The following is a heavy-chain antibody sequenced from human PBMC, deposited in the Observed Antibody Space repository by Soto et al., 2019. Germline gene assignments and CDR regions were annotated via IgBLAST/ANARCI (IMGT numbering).Heavy chain of an antibody. Sequence: QITLKESSPTLVKPTQTLTLTCTFSGFSLSSNGVGVGWIRQPPGKALEWLALIYWDDDKRYSPSLKSRLTITKYNSKNQVVLTMTNMDPVDTATDYCAHTLVGSPFAYWGQGTLVTVSS. J-gene: IGHJ4*02. CDR3: AHTLVGSPFAY. CDR1: GFSLSSNGVG. V-gene: IGHV2-5*02. CDR2: IYWDDDK.